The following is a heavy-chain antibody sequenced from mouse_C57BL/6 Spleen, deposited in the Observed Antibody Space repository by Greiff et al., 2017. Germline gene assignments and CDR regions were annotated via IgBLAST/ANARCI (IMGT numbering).Heavy chain of an antibody. Sequence: EVQLQQSGPELVNPGASVKISCKASGYSFPDYNMNWVKQSNGKSLEWIGVFNPNYGTTSYNQNFKGKATLSVDKSSSTDYMWISSLSSEDSAVYNCVYYGKCGALFAYWGQGTLVTVSA. J-gene: IGHJ3*01. CDR1: GYSFPDYN. CDR3: VYYGKCGALFAY. V-gene: IGHV1-39*01. CDR2: FNPNYGTT. D-gene: IGHD2-1*01.